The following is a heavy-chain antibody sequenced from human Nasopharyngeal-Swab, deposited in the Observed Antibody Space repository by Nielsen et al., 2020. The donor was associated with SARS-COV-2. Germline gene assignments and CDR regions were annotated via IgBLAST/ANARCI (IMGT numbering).Heavy chain of an antibody. V-gene: IGHV3-30-3*01. D-gene: IGHD6-19*01. CDR2: ISYDGSNK. CDR1: GFTFSSYA. CDR3: ARAGDSSGWYFWFDP. Sequence: GGSLRLSCAASGFTFSSYAMHWVRQAPGKGLEWVAVISYDGSNKYYADSVKGRFTISRDNPKNTLYLQMNSLRAEDTAVYYCARAGDSSGWYFWFDPWGQGTLVTVSS. J-gene: IGHJ5*02.